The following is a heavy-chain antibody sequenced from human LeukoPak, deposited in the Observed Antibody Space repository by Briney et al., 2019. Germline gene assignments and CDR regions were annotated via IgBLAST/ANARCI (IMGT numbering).Heavy chain of an antibody. D-gene: IGHD6-6*01. V-gene: IGHV4-34*01. CDR2: INHSGST. J-gene: IGHJ6*03. CDR1: GGSFRGYY. CDR3: AVQQWGSSSRFYYYYYMDV. Sequence: SETLSLTCAVYGGSFRGYYWSWIRQPPGKGLEGIGEINHSGSTNYNPSLKSRVTLSVATSKDQFSLKLSSVTAADTAVFYCAVQQWGSSSRFYYYYYMDVWGKGTSVTVSS.